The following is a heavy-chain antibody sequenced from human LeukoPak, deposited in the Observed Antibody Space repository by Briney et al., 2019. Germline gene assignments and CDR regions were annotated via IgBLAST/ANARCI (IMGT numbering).Heavy chain of an antibody. D-gene: IGHD3-22*01. Sequence: SETLSLTCAVYGGSFSGYYWSWIRQPPGKGLEWIGEINHSGSTNYNPSLKSRVTISVDTSKNQFSLKLSSVTAADTAVYYCARARPPYYYDRSCYPGSFDIWGQGTNVTVSS. J-gene: IGHJ3*02. CDR1: GGSFSGYY. CDR3: ARARPPYYYDRSCYPGSFDI. V-gene: IGHV4-34*01. CDR2: INHSGST.